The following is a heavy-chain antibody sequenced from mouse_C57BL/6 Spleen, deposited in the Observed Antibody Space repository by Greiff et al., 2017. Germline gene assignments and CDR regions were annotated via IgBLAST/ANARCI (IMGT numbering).Heavy chain of an antibody. J-gene: IGHJ3*01. CDR3: ARELRLQVAY. CDR2: INPGSGGT. CDR1: GYAFTNYL. D-gene: IGHD3-2*02. V-gene: IGHV1-54*01. Sequence: VQLQQSGAELVRPGTSVKVSCKASGYAFTNYLIEWVKQRPGQGLEWIGVINPGSGGTNYNEKFKGKATLTADKSSSTAYMQLSSLTSEDSAVYFCARELRLQVAYWGQGTLVTVSA.